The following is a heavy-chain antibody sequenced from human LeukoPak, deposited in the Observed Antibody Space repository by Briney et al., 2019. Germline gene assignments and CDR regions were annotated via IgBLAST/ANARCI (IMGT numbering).Heavy chain of an antibody. CDR3: ARDPVDY. J-gene: IGHJ4*02. CDR1: GFTFTNFA. CDR2: ISYDESNK. Sequence: GGSLRLSCAASGFTFTNFALHWVRQAPGKGLEWVAFISYDESNKHYADSVKGRFTISRDNSKNILYLQMNSLRVEDTAVYYCARDPVDYWGQGTLVTVSS. V-gene: IGHV3-30-3*01.